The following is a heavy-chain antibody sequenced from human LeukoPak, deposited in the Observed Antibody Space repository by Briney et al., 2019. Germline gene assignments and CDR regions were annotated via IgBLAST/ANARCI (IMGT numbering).Heavy chain of an antibody. CDR3: ARARDATRNAFDI. CDR2: INDDGTAA. J-gene: IGHJ3*02. V-gene: IGHV3-74*01. CDR1: GITFSNHW. Sequence: GGSLRLSCAASGITFSNHWMHWVRQASGKGLVWVSRINDDGTAATYADSGKGRFTISRDNAMNTLYLQMISLGAEDTAVYYCARARDATRNAFDIWGQETMVTVSS. D-gene: IGHD2-21*01.